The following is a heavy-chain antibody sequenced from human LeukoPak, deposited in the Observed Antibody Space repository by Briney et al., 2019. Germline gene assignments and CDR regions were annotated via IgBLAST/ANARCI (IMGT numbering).Heavy chain of an antibody. J-gene: IGHJ6*03. Sequence: PGRSLRLSCRASRFSFSDYDMHWVRQAPGRGLEWVAVISYDGSRKHYGDSVKGRFTISRDNSESTLFLQMNSLRAEDTAVYYCAKVAYYDFWSGYYVASTGDHYMDVWGKGTTVTVSS. D-gene: IGHD3-3*01. CDR3: AKVAYYDFWSGYYVASTGDHYMDV. CDR2: ISYDGSRK. CDR1: RFSFSDYD. V-gene: IGHV3-30*18.